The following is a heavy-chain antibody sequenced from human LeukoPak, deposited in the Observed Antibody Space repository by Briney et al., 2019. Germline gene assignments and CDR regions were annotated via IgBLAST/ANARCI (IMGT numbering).Heavy chain of an antibody. CDR3: AKGLGFFY. V-gene: IGHV3-30*18. Sequence: GGSLRLSCAASGFTFSSYGMHWVRQAPGKGLEWVAVISYDGSNKYYADSVKGRFTISRDNSKNTLYLQMNSLRAEDTAVYYCAKGLGFFYWGQGTLVTVSS. D-gene: IGHD3-22*01. J-gene: IGHJ4*02. CDR2: ISYDGSNK. CDR1: GFTFSSYG.